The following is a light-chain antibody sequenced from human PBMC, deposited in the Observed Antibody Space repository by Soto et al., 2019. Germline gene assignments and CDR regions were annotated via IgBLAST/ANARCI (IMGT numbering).Light chain of an antibody. CDR3: QHRGRWPRT. V-gene: IGKV3-11*01. Sequence: EIVLTQSPGTLSLSPGERATLSCRASQSVSSSYLAWYQQKPGQAPRLLIYGASNRATGIPVRFSGSGSGTDFTLTISSLEPEDFAVYYCQHRGRWPRTFGQGTKLEIK. CDR2: GAS. J-gene: IGKJ2*01. CDR1: QSVSSSY.